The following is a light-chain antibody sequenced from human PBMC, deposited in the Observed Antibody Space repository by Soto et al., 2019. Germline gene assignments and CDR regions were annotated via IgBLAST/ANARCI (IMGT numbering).Light chain of an antibody. CDR1: QSLLHSNGYNY. CDR3: MQALQTPLT. V-gene: IGKV2-28*01. J-gene: IGKJ4*01. CDR2: LGS. Sequence: IVITQSPLALPVTPGEQASISCRSSQSLLHSNGYNYLDWYLQKPGQSPQLLIYLGSNRASGVPDRFSGSGSGTDFTLKISSVKAEDVGVYDCMQALQTPLTFGGGTKGDIK.